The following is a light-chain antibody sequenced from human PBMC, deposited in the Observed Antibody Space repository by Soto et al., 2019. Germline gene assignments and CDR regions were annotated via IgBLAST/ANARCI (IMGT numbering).Light chain of an antibody. CDR2: DAS. CDR1: QSISSW. J-gene: IGKJ1*01. V-gene: IGKV1-5*01. Sequence: DIQMTQSPSTLSASVGDRVTITCRASQSISSWLAWYQQKPGKAPKLLIYDASSLESGVPSRFSGSGSGTEFTLTISGLQPDDFATYYCQQYNSDSHGWTFGQGTKVEIK. CDR3: QQYNSDSHGWT.